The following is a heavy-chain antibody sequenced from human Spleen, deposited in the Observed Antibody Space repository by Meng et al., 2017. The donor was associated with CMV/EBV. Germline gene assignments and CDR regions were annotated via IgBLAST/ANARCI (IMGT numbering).Heavy chain of an antibody. CDR2: ITPGVRT. J-gene: IGHJ5*02. Sequence: GGSLRLSCAASGFNFANYAMTWVRQAPGKGLEWVSTITPGVRTHYADSVKGRFTISRDNAKNSLYLQMNSLRAEDTALYYCAKDPLAMTTVTIGWFDPWGQGTLVTVSS. D-gene: IGHD4-11*01. V-gene: IGHV3-23*01. CDR1: GFNFANYA. CDR3: AKDPLAMTTVTIGWFDP.